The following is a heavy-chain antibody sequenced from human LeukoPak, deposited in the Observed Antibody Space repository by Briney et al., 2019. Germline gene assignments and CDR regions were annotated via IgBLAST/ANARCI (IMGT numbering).Heavy chain of an antibody. V-gene: IGHV4-39*01. CDR3: ARQGYCSSNSCYNRGFFDY. Sequence: PSETLSLACTVSGGSISSSSYYWGWIRQPPGKGLEWIVSIYDSGSTNYNPSLKSRVTIAVDTSKNQFSLRLSSVTAADTAVYYCARQGYCSSNSCYNRGFFDYWGQGTLVTVSS. D-gene: IGHD2-2*01. J-gene: IGHJ4*02. CDR1: GGSISSSSYY. CDR2: IYDSGST.